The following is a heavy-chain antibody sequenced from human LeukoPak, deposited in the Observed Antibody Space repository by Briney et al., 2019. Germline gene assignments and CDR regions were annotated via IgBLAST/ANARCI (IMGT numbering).Heavy chain of an antibody. CDR1: GYTFTSYA. J-gene: IGHJ4*02. CDR2: INAGNGNT. Sequence: ASVKVSCKASGYTFTSYAMHWVRQAPGQRLEWMGWINAGNGNTKYSQKFQGRVTITRDTSASTAYMELSSLRSEDTAVYYCASMLASRGSLDYWGQGTLVTVSS. CDR3: ASMLASRGSLDY. V-gene: IGHV1-3*01. D-gene: IGHD3-10*02.